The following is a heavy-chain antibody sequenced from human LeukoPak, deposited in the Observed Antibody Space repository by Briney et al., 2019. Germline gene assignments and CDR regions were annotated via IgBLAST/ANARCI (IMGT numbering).Heavy chain of an antibody. D-gene: IGHD6-13*01. CDR2: IYPGDSDT. CDR1: GYSFTSYW. J-gene: IGHJ4*02. V-gene: IGHV5-51*01. Sequence: GESLKISCKGSGYSFTSYWIGWVRQMPGKGLEWMGIIYPGDSDTRYSPSFQGQVTISADKSISTAYLQWSSLKASDTATYYCARHQKDSSSLNRLDYWGQGTLVTVSS. CDR3: ARHQKDSSSLNRLDY.